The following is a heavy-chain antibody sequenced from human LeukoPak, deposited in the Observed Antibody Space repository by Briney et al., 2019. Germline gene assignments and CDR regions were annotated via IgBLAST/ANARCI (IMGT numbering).Heavy chain of an antibody. D-gene: IGHD3-22*01. CDR2: ISGSGGST. CDR3: ASNDSSGYYHYFDY. V-gene: IGHV3-23*01. Sequence: GGSLRLSCAASGFTFRSYAMSWVRQAPGKGLEWVSAISGSGGSTYYADSVKGRFTISRDNSKNTLYLQMNSLRAEDTAVYYCASNDSSGYYHYFDYWGQGTLVTVSS. CDR1: GFTFRSYA. J-gene: IGHJ4*02.